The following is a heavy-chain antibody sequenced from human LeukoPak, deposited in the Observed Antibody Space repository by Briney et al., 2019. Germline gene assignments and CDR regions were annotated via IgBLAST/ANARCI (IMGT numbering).Heavy chain of an antibody. Sequence: GGSLRLSCAASGFTVSGSAMHWVRQASGKGLEWVGRIRSKANTYATAYAASVKGRFNISRDDSKNTAYLQMNSLKTEDTAVYYCTRLRSPYGDYAPYYYGMDVWGQGTTVTVSS. V-gene: IGHV3-73*01. CDR2: IRSKANTYAT. CDR1: GFTVSGSA. D-gene: IGHD4-17*01. CDR3: TRLRSPYGDYAPYYYGMDV. J-gene: IGHJ6*02.